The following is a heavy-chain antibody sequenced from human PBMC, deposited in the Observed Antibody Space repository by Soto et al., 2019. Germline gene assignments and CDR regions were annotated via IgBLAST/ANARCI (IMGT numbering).Heavy chain of an antibody. Sequence: GGSLRLSCVASGFSFSTYWMSWVRQVPGTGLEWVANIKADGSETHYVDSVRGRFTISRDNAKTSLYLQVNSLRAEHTAVYYCAKGGHIDFCGQGTLVTVSS. J-gene: IGHJ4*02. CDR1: GFSFSTYW. D-gene: IGHD3-16*01. V-gene: IGHV3-7*03. CDR2: IKADGSET. CDR3: AKGGHIDF.